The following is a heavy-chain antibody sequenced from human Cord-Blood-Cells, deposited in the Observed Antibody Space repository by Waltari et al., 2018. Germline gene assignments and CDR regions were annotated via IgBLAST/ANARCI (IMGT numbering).Heavy chain of an antibody. CDR1: GGSISSSNW. V-gene: IGHV4-4*02. CDR3: ARDGGYCSGGSCYFDY. J-gene: IGHJ4*02. CDR2: VYHSGGT. Sequence: QVQLQESGPGLVKPSGTLSLTCAVSGGSISSSNWWSWVRQPPGKGLEWIGEVYHSGGTNYTRALKSRVTISVDKSKNQFSLKLSSVTAADTAVYYCARDGGYCSGGSCYFDYWGQGTLVTVSS. D-gene: IGHD2-15*01.